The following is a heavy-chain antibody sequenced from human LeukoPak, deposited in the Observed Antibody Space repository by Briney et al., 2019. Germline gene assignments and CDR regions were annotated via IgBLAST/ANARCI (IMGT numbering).Heavy chain of an antibody. CDR1: GFTFSSYG. D-gene: IGHD2-2*01. CDR2: IRYDGSNK. Sequence: GGSLRLSCAASGFTFSSYGMHWVRQAPGKGLEWVAFIRYDGSNKYYADSVKGRFTISRDNSKNTLYLQMNSLRAEDTAVYYCARDQGDIVVVPAAGSTAYYYYYYMDVWGKGTTVTVSS. V-gene: IGHV3-30*02. J-gene: IGHJ6*03. CDR3: ARDQGDIVVVPAAGSTAYYYYYYMDV.